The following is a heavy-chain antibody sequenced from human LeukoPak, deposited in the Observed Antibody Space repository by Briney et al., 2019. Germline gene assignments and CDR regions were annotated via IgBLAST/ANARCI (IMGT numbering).Heavy chain of an antibody. CDR3: ARDYVDDIPMIKDY. CDR2: INLSGGST. V-gene: IGHV1-46*01. J-gene: IGHJ4*02. Sequence: GASVKVSCKASGYTFTSYHMHWVRQAPGQGLEWMGKINLSGGSTTYAQKFQGRVTMTRDTSTGTVYMELSSLRSEDTAVYYCARDYVDDIPMIKDYWGQGTLVTVSS. D-gene: IGHD2-8*01. CDR1: GYTFTSYH.